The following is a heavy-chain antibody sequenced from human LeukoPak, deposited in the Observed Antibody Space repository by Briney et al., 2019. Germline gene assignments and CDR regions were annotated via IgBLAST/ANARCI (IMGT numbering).Heavy chain of an antibody. CDR3: ARGRLSDDLEWLLPVPFDP. Sequence: GASVKFSCKASGYTFTSYDINWVRQATGQGLEWMGWMNPNSGNTGYAQKFQGRVTMTRNTSISAAYMELSSLRSEDTAVYYCARGRLSDDLEWLLPVPFDPRGQGTLVTVSS. V-gene: IGHV1-8*01. CDR1: GYTFTSYD. CDR2: MNPNSGNT. D-gene: IGHD3-3*01. J-gene: IGHJ5*02.